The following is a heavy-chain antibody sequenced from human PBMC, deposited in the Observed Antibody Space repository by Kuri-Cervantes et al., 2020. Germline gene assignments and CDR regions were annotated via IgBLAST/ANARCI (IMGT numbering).Heavy chain of an antibody. CDR1: GFTFSSYA. CDR2: ISYDGSNK. V-gene: IGHV3-30-3*01. CDR3: ARERVPDY. Sequence: LSLTCAASGFTFSSYAMHWVRQAPGKGLEWVAVISYDGSNKYYADSVKGRFTISRDNAKNSLYLQMNSLRAEDTAVYYCARERVPDYWGQGTLVTVSS. D-gene: IGHD3-10*01. J-gene: IGHJ4*02.